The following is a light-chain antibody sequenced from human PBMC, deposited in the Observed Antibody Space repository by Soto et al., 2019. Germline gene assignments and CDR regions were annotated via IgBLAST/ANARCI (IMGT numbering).Light chain of an antibody. J-gene: IGKJ5*01. Sequence: EIVMTQSPATLSVSPGEVVTLYCSASQSISSSLAWYQQIPGQAPRLLIYGASTRATGVPARFSGSGSGTEFTLTISSLRSEDFAVYFCQQYNNWPPITFGQGTRLEIK. CDR3: QQYNNWPPIT. CDR2: GAS. V-gene: IGKV3-15*01. CDR1: QSISSS.